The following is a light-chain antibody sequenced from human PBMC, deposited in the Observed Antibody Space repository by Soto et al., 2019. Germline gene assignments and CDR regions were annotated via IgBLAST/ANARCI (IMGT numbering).Light chain of an antibody. CDR2: RNN. CDR1: SPNIGSNY. Sequence: QSVLTQPPSASGTPGKGATILCFGASPNIGSNYVYWYQQPPGTAPKLLIYRNNQRPSGVPDRFSGSKSGTSASLAISGLRSEDEADYYCAAWDDSLRDVFGGGTKLTVL. J-gene: IGLJ3*02. V-gene: IGLV1-47*01. CDR3: AAWDDSLRDV.